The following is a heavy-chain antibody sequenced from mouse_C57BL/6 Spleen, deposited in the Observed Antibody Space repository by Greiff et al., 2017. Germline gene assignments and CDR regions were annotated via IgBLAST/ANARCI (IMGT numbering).Heavy chain of an antibody. CDR1: GYTFTDYE. CDR3: TRDPPAWFAY. V-gene: IGHV1-15*01. J-gene: IGHJ3*01. Sequence: VQLQESGAELVRPGASVTLSCKASGYTFTDYEMHWVKQTPVHGLEWIGAIDPETGGTAYNQKFKGKAILTADKSSSTAYMELRSLTSEDSAVYYWTRDPPAWFAYWGQGTLVTVSA. CDR2: IDPETGGT.